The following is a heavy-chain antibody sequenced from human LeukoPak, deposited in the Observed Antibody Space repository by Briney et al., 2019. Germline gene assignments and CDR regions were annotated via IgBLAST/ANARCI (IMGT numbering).Heavy chain of an antibody. CDR2: ISSSSTYI. D-gene: IGHD2-15*01. CDR3: ARGDGGYDP. CDR1: GFNFSTYN. Sequence: GESLRLSCAASGFNFSTYNMNWVRQAPGKGLEWVSSISSSSTYIYYADSVKGRFTISRDNAKNSLYLQMNSLRAEDTAVYYCARGDGGYDPWGQGTLVTVSS. V-gene: IGHV3-21*01. J-gene: IGHJ5*02.